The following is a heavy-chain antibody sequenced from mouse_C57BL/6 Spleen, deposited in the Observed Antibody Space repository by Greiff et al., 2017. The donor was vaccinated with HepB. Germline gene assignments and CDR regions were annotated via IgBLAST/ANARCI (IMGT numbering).Heavy chain of an antibody. J-gene: IGHJ4*01. CDR3: TRGYYGNSYAMDY. CDR2: IDPETGGT. D-gene: IGHD2-1*01. Sequence: VKLMESGAELVRPGASVTLSCKASGYTFTDYEMHWVKQTPVHGLEWIGAIDPETGGTAYNQKFKGKAILTADKSSSTAYMELRSLTSEDSAVYYCTRGYYGNSYAMDYWGQGTSVTVSS. V-gene: IGHV1-15*01. CDR1: GYTFTDYE.